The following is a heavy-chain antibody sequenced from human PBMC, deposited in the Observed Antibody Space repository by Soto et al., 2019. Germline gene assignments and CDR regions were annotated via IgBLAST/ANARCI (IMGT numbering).Heavy chain of an antibody. D-gene: IGHD6-19*01. V-gene: IGHV4-34*01. CDR2: INHSGST. J-gene: IGHJ4*02. Sequence: PSETLSLTCAVYGGSFSGYYWSWIRQPPGKGLEWVGEINHSGSTNYNPSLKSRVTISVDTSKNQFSLKLSSVTAADTAVYYCARSVEYSSGRTNDYWGQGTLVTVSS. CDR3: ARSVEYSSGRTNDY. CDR1: GGSFSGYY.